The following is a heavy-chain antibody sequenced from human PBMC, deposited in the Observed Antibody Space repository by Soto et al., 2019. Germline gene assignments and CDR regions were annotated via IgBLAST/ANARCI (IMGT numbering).Heavy chain of an antibody. V-gene: IGHV3-30*18. J-gene: IGHJ6*02. CDR3: AKYPLLYGTDV. D-gene: IGHD2-15*01. Sequence: QVQRVESGGGVVQPGRSLRLSCAASGFTFSSYGMHWVRQAPGKGLEWVAVISYDGSNKYYADSVKGRFTISRDNSKNTVDKQMYSLEAAETAVHNCAKYPLLYGTDVWGQGTTVTVSS. CDR1: GFTFSSYG. CDR2: ISYDGSNK.